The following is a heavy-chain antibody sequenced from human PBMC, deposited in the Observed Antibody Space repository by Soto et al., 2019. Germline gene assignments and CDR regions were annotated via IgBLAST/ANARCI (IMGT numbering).Heavy chain of an antibody. Sequence: ASVKVSCKASGYTFTSYGISWVRQAPGQGLEWMGWISAYNGNTNYAQKLQGRVTMTTDTSTSTAYMELRSLRSDDTAVYYCARNGVHLGGGVGAFDIWGQGTMVTVSS. CDR2: ISAYNGNT. D-gene: IGHD3-16*01. J-gene: IGHJ3*02. CDR3: ARNGVHLGGGVGAFDI. CDR1: GYTFTSYG. V-gene: IGHV1-18*01.